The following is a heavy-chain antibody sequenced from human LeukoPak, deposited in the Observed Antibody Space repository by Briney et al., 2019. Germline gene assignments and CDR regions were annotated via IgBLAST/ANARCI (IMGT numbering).Heavy chain of an antibody. CDR1: GFTFSSYS. CDR3: ARYFGGGETFDY. J-gene: IGHJ4*02. CDR2: ISSSSSYI. Sequence: GGSLRLSCAASGFTFSSYSMKWVRQAPGKGLEWVSSISSSSSYIYYADSVKGRFTISRDNAKNSLYLQMNSLRAEDTAVYYCARYFGGGETFDYWGQGTLVTVSS. D-gene: IGHD3-9*01. V-gene: IGHV3-21*01.